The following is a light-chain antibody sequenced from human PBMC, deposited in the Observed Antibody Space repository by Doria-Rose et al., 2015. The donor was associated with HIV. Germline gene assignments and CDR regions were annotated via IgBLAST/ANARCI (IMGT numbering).Light chain of an antibody. Sequence: QSALIQPASVSGSPGQSITISCTGTSSDIGTYNFVSWYQLHPGKAPKLLIYDVNKRPSGISDRFSGSKSGNTASLNISGLQAEDEAEYHCALYITRNSYVFGTATKVTV. CDR1: SSDIGTYNF. V-gene: IGLV2-14*03. J-gene: IGLJ1*01. CDR3: ALYITRNSYV. CDR2: DVN.